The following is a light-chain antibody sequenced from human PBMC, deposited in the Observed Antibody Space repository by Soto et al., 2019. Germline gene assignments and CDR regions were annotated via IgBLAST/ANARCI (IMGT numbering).Light chain of an antibody. Sequence: QSVLTQPPSVSAAPGQKVTISCSGSISNIGNNYVSWYQQLPGAAPKLLIYETYKLPSGIPDRFSASKSGTSATLGITGLQTGDEAAYYCATWDSSLSGVFGGGTKLTVL. CDR1: ISNIGNNY. CDR2: ETY. CDR3: ATWDSSLSGV. J-gene: IGLJ3*02. V-gene: IGLV1-51*02.